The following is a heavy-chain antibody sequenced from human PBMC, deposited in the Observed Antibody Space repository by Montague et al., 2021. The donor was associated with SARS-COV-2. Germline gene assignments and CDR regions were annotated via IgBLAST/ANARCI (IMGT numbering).Heavy chain of an antibody. CDR3: ARSASYYYGMDV. D-gene: IGHD2-15*01. Sequence: SLRLSCAASGFTFSSYGMHWVRQAPGKGLEWVAVIWYDGSNKYYADSVKGRLTISRDNSKNTLYLQMNSLRAEDTAVYYCARSASYYYGMDVWGQGTTATVSS. CDR2: IWYDGSNK. V-gene: IGHV3-33*01. J-gene: IGHJ6*02. CDR1: GFTFSSYG.